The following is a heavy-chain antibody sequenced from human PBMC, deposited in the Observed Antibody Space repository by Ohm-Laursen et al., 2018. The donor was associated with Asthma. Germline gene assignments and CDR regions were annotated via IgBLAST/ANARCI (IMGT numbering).Heavy chain of an antibody. D-gene: IGHD2-15*01. V-gene: IGHV4-39*01. J-gene: IGHJ3*01. Sequence: SETLSLTCTVSGDSISSSRSYWGWIRRPPGKGLDWIGIISFEGSTYYNPSLGSRLTMSVDTSKTLVSLTLSSVTVADTAMYYCAFCSGGTCYHGVFDFWGQGSMVTVSS. CDR2: ISFEGST. CDR1: GDSISSSRSY. CDR3: AFCSGGTCYHGVFDF.